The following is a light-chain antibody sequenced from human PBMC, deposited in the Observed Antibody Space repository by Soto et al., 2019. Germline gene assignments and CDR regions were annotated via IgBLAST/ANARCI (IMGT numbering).Light chain of an antibody. V-gene: IGKV3-11*01. CDR2: DVS. CDR3: QHRSRWPLT. Sequence: EVVLTQSPATLSLSPGERATLSCRASQSVSRFLGWYQQKPGQPPRLLIFDVSNRATGIPARFSGSGSETDFTLTSSSVEVEDFAVYYCQHRSRWPLTFGGGTKLEIK. J-gene: IGKJ4*01. CDR1: QSVSRF.